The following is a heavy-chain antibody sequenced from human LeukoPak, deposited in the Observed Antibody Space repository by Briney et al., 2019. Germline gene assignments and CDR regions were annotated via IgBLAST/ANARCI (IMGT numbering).Heavy chain of an antibody. Sequence: SVKVSCKASGYTFTSSGISWVRQAPGPGLEWMAWISAYNGTTNYAQKLQGRVTMTTDTSTSTAYMELRSLRSDDTAVSYAARARLPYFDYCGQGTLVTASS. CDR3: ARARLPYFDY. J-gene: IGHJ4*02. D-gene: IGHD2-21*01. CDR1: GYTFTSSG. CDR2: ISAYNGTT. V-gene: IGHV1-18*01.